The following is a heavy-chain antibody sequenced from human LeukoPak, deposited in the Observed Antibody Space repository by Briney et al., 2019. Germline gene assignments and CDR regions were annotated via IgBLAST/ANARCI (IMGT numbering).Heavy chain of an antibody. CDR3: ARDADYYDSSGYLNFDY. J-gene: IGHJ4*02. D-gene: IGHD3-22*01. Sequence: SETLSLTCAVSGDSISTTRYHWGWIRQPPGKGLEWMVSIFYTGSTYYNSSLKSRVTISVDTSKNQFSLKLTSVTAADTAVYYCARDADYYDSSGYLNFDYWGQGTLVTVSS. V-gene: IGHV4-39*07. CDR1: GDSISTTRYH. CDR2: IFYTGST.